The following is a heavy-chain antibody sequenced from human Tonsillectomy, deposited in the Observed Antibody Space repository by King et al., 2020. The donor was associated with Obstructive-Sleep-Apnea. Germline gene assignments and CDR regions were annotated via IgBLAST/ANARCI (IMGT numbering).Heavy chain of an antibody. CDR3: ARGSGAAAVNWFDP. D-gene: IGHD6-13*01. Sequence: VQLQQGGAGLLKPSETLSLTCAVFGGSFSDYYWSGIRQPPGKGLEWIGEINHSGSTNYNPSLKSRVTISVDPSKNQFSLKLSSVTAADTAVYYCARGSGAAAVNWFDPWGQGTLVTVSS. CDR1: GGSFSDYY. V-gene: IGHV4-34*01. CDR2: INHSGST. J-gene: IGHJ5*02.